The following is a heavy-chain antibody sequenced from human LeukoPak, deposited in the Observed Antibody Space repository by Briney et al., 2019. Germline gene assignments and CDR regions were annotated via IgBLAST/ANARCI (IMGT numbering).Heavy chain of an antibody. J-gene: IGHJ1*01. D-gene: IGHD6-13*01. Sequence: GGSLRLSCAASGFTFSTYSMNWVRQAPGKGLEWVSSISSSSSYIYYADSVKGRFTISRDNAKNSLYLQMNSLRAEDTAVYYCARGPRNGSSYQYFQHWGQGTLVTVSS. V-gene: IGHV3-21*01. CDR1: GFTFSTYS. CDR3: ARGPRNGSSYQYFQH. CDR2: ISSSSSYI.